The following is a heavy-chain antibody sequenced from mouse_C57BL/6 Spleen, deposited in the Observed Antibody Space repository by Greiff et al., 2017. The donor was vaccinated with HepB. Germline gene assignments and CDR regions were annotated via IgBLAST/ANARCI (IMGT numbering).Heavy chain of an antibody. J-gene: IGHJ3*01. V-gene: IGHV2-9-1*01. D-gene: IGHD3-2*02. CDR2: IWTGGGT. Sequence: VQRVESGPGLVAPSQSLSITCTVSGFSLTSYAISWVRQPPGKGLEWLGVIWTGGGTNYNSALKSRLSISKDNSKSQVFLKMNSLQTDDTARYYCARNKDSSGYGGFAYWGQGTLVTVSA. CDR3: ARNKDSSGYGGFAY. CDR1: GFSLTSYA.